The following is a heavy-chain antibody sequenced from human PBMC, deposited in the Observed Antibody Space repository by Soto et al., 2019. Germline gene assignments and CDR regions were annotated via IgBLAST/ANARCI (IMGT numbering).Heavy chain of an antibody. D-gene: IGHD3-9*01. CDR1: GFTFSSYA. CDR2: ISGSGGST. CDR3: AKGSNYYDILTGYTTPDAFDI. J-gene: IGHJ3*02. V-gene: IGHV3-23*01. Sequence: EVQLLESGGGLVQPGGSLRLSCAASGFTFSSYAMSWVRQAPGKGLEWVSAISGSGGSTYYADSVKGRFTISRDNSKNTLYLQMNSLRAEDTAVYYCAKGSNYYDILTGYTTPDAFDIWGQGTIVTVSS.